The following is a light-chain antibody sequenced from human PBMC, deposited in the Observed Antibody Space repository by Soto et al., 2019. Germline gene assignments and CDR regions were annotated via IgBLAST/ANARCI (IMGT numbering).Light chain of an antibody. Sequence: EIVLTQSPGTLSLSPGERATLSCRASQSVSSSYLACYQQKPGQAPGLLIYNTSSRATGIPDRFSGSGSGTDFTLTISRLELEDFAVYYCQQYGSSLLTFGGGTKVEIK. CDR1: QSVSSSY. CDR2: NTS. CDR3: QQYGSSLLT. V-gene: IGKV3-20*01. J-gene: IGKJ4*01.